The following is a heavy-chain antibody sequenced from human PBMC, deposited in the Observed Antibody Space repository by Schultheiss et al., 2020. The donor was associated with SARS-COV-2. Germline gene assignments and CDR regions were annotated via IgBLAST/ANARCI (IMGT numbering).Heavy chain of an antibody. V-gene: IGHV3-74*01. D-gene: IGHD1/OR15-1a*01. CDR1: GFTFSRSW. CDR2: ITDDGSIT. J-gene: IGHJ4*02. Sequence: GGSLRLSCAASGFTFSRSWMHWVRQAPGKGLVWVSRITDDGSITNYADSVKGRFTISRDNAKNTLYLQMNSLRAEDTAVYYCARNNDGAGSAYYWGQGTLVTVSS. CDR3: ARNNDGAGSAYY.